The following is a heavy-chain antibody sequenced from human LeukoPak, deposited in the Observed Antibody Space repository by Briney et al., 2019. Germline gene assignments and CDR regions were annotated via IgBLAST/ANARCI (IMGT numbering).Heavy chain of an antibody. CDR1: GFTFSSYW. CDR2: IKQDGSEK. Sequence: GGSLRLSCAASGFTFSSYWMSWVRQAPGKGLEWVANIKQDGSEKYYVDSVKGRFTISRDNAKNSLYLQMNSLRAEDTAVYYCARDGPTALGYMDVWGKGTTVTVSS. J-gene: IGHJ6*03. V-gene: IGHV3-7*01. CDR3: ARDGPTALGYMDV. D-gene: IGHD4-17*01.